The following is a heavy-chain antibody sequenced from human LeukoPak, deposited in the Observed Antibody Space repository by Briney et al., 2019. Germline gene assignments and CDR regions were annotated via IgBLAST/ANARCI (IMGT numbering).Heavy chain of an antibody. Sequence: GGSLTLSCAASGFTFDDYTMHWVRQAPGQGLEWVSLISWDGGSTYYADSVKGRFTISRDNSKNSLYLQMNSLRTEDTALYYCAKEYQGYCSSTSCYTGESLDYWGQGTLVTVSS. J-gene: IGHJ4*02. D-gene: IGHD2-2*02. CDR1: GFTFDDYT. V-gene: IGHV3-43*01. CDR2: ISWDGGST. CDR3: AKEYQGYCSSTSCYTGESLDY.